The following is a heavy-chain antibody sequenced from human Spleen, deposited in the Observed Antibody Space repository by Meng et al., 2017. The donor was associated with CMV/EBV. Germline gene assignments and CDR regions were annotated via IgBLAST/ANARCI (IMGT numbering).Heavy chain of an antibody. CDR2: ISGSGGST. CDR1: GFTFSSYA. Sequence: GESLKISCAASGFTFSSYAMSWVRQAPGKGLEWVSAISGSGGSTYYADSVKGRFIISRDNSRNTLFLQMNSLRADDSAVYYCAKGLVVVVAIFDSWGQGTLVTVSS. V-gene: IGHV3-23*01. J-gene: IGHJ4*02. CDR3: AKGLVVVVAIFDS. D-gene: IGHD2-15*01.